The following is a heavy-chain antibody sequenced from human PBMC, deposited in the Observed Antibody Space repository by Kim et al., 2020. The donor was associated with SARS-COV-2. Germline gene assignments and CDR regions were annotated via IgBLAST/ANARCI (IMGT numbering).Heavy chain of an antibody. CDR3: GRAGSLYGDYVNIDY. Sequence: DPVKGRFHISRENAKNRLYRQMNSLRAEDTAMYFCGRAGSLYGDYVNIDYWGQGTLVTVSS. J-gene: IGHJ4*02. V-gene: IGHV3-74*01. D-gene: IGHD4-17*01.